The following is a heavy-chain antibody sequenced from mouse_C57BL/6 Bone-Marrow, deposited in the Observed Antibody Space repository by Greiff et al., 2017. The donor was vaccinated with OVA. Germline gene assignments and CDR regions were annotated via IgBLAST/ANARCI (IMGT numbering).Heavy chain of an antibody. CDR3: ARGYDGSSPDY. V-gene: IGHV1-76*01. Sequence: QVQLQQPGAELVRPGASVKLSCKASGYTFTDYYINWVKQRPGQGLEWIARIYPGSGNTYYNEKFKGKATLTAEKSSSTAYMQLSSLTSEDSAVYVCARGYDGSSPDYWGQGTTLTVSS. J-gene: IGHJ2*01. CDR1: GYTFTDYY. CDR2: IYPGSGNT. D-gene: IGHD1-1*01.